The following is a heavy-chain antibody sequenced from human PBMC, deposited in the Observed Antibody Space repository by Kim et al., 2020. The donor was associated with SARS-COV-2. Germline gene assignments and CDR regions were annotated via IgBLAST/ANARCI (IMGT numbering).Heavy chain of an antibody. CDR2: ISYDGSNK. Sequence: GGSLRLSCAASGFTFSSYAMHWVRQAPGKGLEWVAVISYDGSNKYYADSVKGRFTISRDNSKNTLYLQMNSLRAEDTAVYYCARGAPYLTPYYYYGMDVWGQGTTVTVSS. CDR1: GFTFSSYA. V-gene: IGHV3-30*04. J-gene: IGHJ6*02. D-gene: IGHD3-9*01. CDR3: ARGAPYLTPYYYYGMDV.